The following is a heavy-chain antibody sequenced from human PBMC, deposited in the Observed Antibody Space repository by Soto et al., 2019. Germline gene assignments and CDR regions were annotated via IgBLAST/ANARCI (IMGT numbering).Heavy chain of an antibody. CDR1: GFTFSSYA. V-gene: IGHV3-30-3*01. CDR3: ATHYSFRPRYFDY. Sequence: GGSLRLSCAASGFTFSSYAMHWVRQAPGKGLEWVAVISYDGSNKYYADSVKGRFTISRDNSKNTLYLQMNSLRAEDTAVYYCATHYSFRPRYFDYWGQGTLVTVSS. D-gene: IGHD2-15*01. J-gene: IGHJ4*02. CDR2: ISYDGSNK.